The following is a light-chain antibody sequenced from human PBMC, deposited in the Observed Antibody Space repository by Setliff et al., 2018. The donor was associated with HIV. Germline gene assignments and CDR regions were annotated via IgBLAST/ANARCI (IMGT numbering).Light chain of an antibody. V-gene: IGLV2-14*01. CDR2: EVT. J-gene: IGLJ1*01. CDR1: SSDVGGYAY. Sequence: QSALAQPASVSGSPGQSITISCTGTSSDVGGYAYVSWYQQHPSKAPKLIIYEVTNRPSGVSHRFSGSKSGNTASLTISGLQAEDEADYYCSSYAITNTLPFGTGTKGTVL. CDR3: SSYAITNTLP.